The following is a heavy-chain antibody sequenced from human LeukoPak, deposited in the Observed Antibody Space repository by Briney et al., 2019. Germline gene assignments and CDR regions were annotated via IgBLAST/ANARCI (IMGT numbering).Heavy chain of an antibody. J-gene: IGHJ3*02. CDR2: IYYIGST. CDR1: GDSISSYY. CDR3: ASDYAFDM. Sequence: SETLSLTCTVSGDSISSYYWSWIRQPPGKGLEWIGYIYYIGSTNYNPSLKSRVTISVDTSKNQFSLKLSSVTAADTAVYYCASDYAFDMWGQGTMVTVSS. V-gene: IGHV4-59*01.